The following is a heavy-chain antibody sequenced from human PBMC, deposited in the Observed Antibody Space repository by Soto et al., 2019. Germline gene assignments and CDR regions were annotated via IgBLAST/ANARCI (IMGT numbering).Heavy chain of an antibody. Sequence: SETLSLTCAVYGGSVSGYYWSRIRQPPGKGLEWIGEIDHGGSTNYNPSLNSRVTISVDKSKNQFSLKLNSVTAADTAVYYCARRDLWKPDNWFDPWGQGTLVTVSS. CDR1: GGSVSGYY. CDR2: IDHGGST. J-gene: IGHJ5*02. D-gene: IGHD3-3*01. V-gene: IGHV4-34*01. CDR3: ARRDLWKPDNWFDP.